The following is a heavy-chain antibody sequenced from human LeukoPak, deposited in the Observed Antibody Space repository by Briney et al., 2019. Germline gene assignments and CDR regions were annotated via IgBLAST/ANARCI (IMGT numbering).Heavy chain of an antibody. Sequence: GGSLRLSCAASGFTFSNYGLSWVRQAPGKGLEWVSAISGSGGSTYYADSVKGRFTISRDNSKNTVYLQMNSLRAEDTAVYYCAELGITMIGGVWGKGTTVTISS. J-gene: IGHJ6*04. V-gene: IGHV3-23*01. CDR3: AELGITMIGGV. CDR2: ISGSGGST. D-gene: IGHD3-10*02. CDR1: GFTFSNYG.